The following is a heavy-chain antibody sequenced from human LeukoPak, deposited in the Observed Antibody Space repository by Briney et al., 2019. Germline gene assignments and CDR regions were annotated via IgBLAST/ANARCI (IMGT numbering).Heavy chain of an antibody. V-gene: IGHV3-48*01. CDR2: ISTSSTTT. D-gene: IGHD3-9*01. J-gene: IGHJ5*02. Sequence: GGSLRLSCAASGFTFSKYSMTWVRQAPGKGLEWVSFISTSSTTTYYADSVKGRFTISRDNSKNTLYLQMNSLRAEETAVYYCAKERASFDWLSPNNNWFDPWGQGTLVTVSS. CDR3: AKERASFDWLSPNNNWFDP. CDR1: GFTFSKYS.